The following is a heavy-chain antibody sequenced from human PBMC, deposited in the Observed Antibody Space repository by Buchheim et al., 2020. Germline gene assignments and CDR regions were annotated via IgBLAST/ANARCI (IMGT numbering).Heavy chain of an antibody. D-gene: IGHD3-9*01. CDR2: IRIKANSYST. V-gene: IGHV3-72*01. CDR1: GFTFSDHY. Sequence: EVQLVESGGGLVQPGGSLRLSCAASGFTFSDHYMDWVRQAPGKGLEWVGRIRIKANSYSTEYAASVKGRFTISRDDSKNSLYLQMNSLKTEDTAFYYCARVVVTTFMGLDYWGQGTL. CDR3: ARVVVTTFMGLDY. J-gene: IGHJ4*02.